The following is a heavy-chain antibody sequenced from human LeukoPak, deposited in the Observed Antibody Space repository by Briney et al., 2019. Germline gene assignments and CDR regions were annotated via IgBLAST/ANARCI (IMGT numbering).Heavy chain of an antibody. CDR2: ISSSSSYI. J-gene: IGHJ6*03. D-gene: IGHD6-13*01. Sequence: GGSLRLSCAASGFTFSSYSMNWVRQAPGKGLEWVSSISSSSSYIYYADPVKGRFTISRDNAKNSLYLQMNSLRAEDTAVYYCARGRVSYYYMDVWGKGTTVTVSS. CDR3: ARGRVSYYYMDV. V-gene: IGHV3-21*01. CDR1: GFTFSSYS.